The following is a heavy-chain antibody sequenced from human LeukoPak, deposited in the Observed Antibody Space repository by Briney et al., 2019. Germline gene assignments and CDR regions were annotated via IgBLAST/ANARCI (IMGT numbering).Heavy chain of an antibody. CDR3: ARESNSSSWYYYYYYYGMDV. CDR1: GYTFTSYG. D-gene: IGHD6-13*01. Sequence: ASVKVSCKASGYTFTSYGISWVRQAPGQGLEWMGWISAYNGNTNYAQKFQGRVTITRDTSASTAYMELSSLRSEDTAVYYCARESNSSSWYYYYYYYGMDVWGQGTTVTVSS. V-gene: IGHV1-18*01. CDR2: ISAYNGNT. J-gene: IGHJ6*02.